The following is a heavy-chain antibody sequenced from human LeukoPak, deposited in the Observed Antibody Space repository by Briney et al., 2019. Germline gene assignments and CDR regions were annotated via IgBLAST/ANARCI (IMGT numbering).Heavy chain of an antibody. D-gene: IGHD3-22*01. CDR1: GFTFSSYS. CDR3: ARDSPMIARSRYFDL. J-gene: IGHJ2*01. V-gene: IGHV3-21*01. CDR2: ISSSSSYI. Sequence: PGGSLRLSCAASGFTFSSYSMNWVRQAPGKGLEWVSSISSSSSYIYYADSVKGRFTISRDNAKNSLYLQMNSLRAEDTAVYYCARDSPMIARSRYFDLWGRGTLVTVSS.